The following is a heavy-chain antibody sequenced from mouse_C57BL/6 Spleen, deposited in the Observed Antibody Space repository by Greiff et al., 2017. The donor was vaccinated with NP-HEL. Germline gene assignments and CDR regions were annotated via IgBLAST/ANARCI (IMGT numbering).Heavy chain of an antibody. CDR1: GYIFTGYW. D-gene: IGHD2-3*01. J-gene: IGHJ3*01. CDR3: ARRWLLYGFVY. V-gene: IGHV1-9*01. Sequence: VMLVESGAELMKPGASVKLSCKATGYIFTGYWIEWVKQRPGHGLEWIGEILPGSGSSNYNEKFKGKATFTADTSSNTAYMQLSSLTTEDSAICYCARRWLLYGFVYWGQGTLVTVSA. CDR2: ILPGSGSS.